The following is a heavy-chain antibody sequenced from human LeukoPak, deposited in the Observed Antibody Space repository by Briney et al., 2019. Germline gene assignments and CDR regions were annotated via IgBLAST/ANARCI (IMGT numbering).Heavy chain of an antibody. D-gene: IGHD3-22*01. Sequence: SETLSLTCTVSGGSIGDYYWSWIRQPPGKGLEWIGYLYYSRNTNYSPSLKSRVTISVDTSKNQFSLKLSSVTAADTAVYYCARAWPHYYDSSGYLDYWGQGTLVTVSS. V-gene: IGHV4-59*01. CDR1: GGSIGDYY. J-gene: IGHJ4*02. CDR3: ARAWPHYYDSSGYLDY. CDR2: LYYSRNT.